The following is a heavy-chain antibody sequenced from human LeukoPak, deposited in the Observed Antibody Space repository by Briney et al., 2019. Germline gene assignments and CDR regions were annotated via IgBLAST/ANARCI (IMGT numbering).Heavy chain of an antibody. CDR1: GYTFTGYY. V-gene: IGHV1-2*02. CDR2: INPNSGGT. D-gene: IGHD3-10*01. Sequence: ASVKVSCKASGYTFTGYYMHWVRQAPGQGFEWMGWINPNSGGTNYAQKFQGRVTMTRDTSISTAYMELSRLRSDDTAVYYCARDPFNYYGSGSPSYYFDYWGQGTLVTVSS. CDR3: ARDPFNYYGSGSPSYYFDY. J-gene: IGHJ4*02.